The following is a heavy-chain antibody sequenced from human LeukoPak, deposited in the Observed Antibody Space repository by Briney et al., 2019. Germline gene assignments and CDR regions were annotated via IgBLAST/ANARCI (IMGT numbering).Heavy chain of an antibody. CDR1: GGSISSYY. J-gene: IGHJ6*02. D-gene: IGHD3-9*01. CDR2: IYYSGST. V-gene: IGHV4-59*01. CDR3: ARDQLRYFDTGYYYYGMDV. Sequence: SETLSLTCTVSGGSISSYYWSWIRQPPGKGLEWIGYIYYSGSTNYNPSLKSRVTISVDTSKNQFSLKLSSVTAAGMAVYYCARDQLRYFDTGYYYYGMDVWGQGTTVTVSS.